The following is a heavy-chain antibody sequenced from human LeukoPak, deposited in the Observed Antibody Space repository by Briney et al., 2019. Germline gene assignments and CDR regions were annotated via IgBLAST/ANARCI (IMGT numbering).Heavy chain of an antibody. D-gene: IGHD3-22*01. Sequence: SETLSLTCTVSGGSIGSYYWSWIRQPPGKGLEWIGYIYYSGSTNYNPSLKSRVTISVDTSKNQFSLKLSSVTAADTAVYYCARRGDSSGEWWFDPWGQGTLVTVSS. CDR2: IYYSGST. CDR3: ARRGDSSGEWWFDP. J-gene: IGHJ5*02. CDR1: GGSIGSYY. V-gene: IGHV4-59*08.